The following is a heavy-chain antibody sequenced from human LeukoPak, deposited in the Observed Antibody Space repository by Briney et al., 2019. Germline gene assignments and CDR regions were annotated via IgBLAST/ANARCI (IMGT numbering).Heavy chain of an antibody. CDR1: GFTFSSYS. CDR2: ISSSSSYI. Sequence: GGSLRLSCAASGFTFSSYSMNWVRQAPGKGLEWVSSISSSSSYIYYADSVKGRFTISRDNAMNSLYLQMNSLRAEDTALYYCARGHGSGSYFQTPFDYWGQGTLVTVSS. CDR3: ARGHGSGSYFQTPFDY. J-gene: IGHJ4*02. D-gene: IGHD3-10*01. V-gene: IGHV3-21*01.